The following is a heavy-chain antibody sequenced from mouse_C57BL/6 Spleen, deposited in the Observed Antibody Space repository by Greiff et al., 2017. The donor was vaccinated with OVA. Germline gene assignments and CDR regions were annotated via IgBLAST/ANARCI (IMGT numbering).Heavy chain of an antibody. CDR3: AVRGGNYVAWFAY. D-gene: IGHD2-1*01. Sequence: VQLQQPGAELVKPGASVKLSCKASGYTFTSYWMHWVKQRPGQGLEWIGMIHPNSGSTNYNEKFKSKATLTVDKSSSTAYMQLSSLTSEDSAVYYCAVRGGNYVAWFAYWGQGALVTVSA. J-gene: IGHJ3*01. V-gene: IGHV1-64*01. CDR1: GYTFTSYW. CDR2: IHPNSGST.